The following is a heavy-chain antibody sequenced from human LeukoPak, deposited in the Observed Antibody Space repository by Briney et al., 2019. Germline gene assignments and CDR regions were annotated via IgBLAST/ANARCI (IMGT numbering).Heavy chain of an antibody. V-gene: IGHV1-2*02. Sequence: GASVKVSCKASGYTFTSYYMHWVRQAPGQGLEGRGWINPNSGGTNYAQKFQGRVTMTRDTSISTAYMELSRLRSDDTAVYYCASALLLGVAFDIGGQGTMVTVS. J-gene: IGHJ3*02. CDR3: ASALLLGVAFDI. D-gene: IGHD3-10*01. CDR2: INPNSGGT. CDR1: GYTFTSYY.